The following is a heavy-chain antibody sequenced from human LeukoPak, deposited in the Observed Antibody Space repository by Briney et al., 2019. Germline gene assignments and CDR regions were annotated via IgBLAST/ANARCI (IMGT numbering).Heavy chain of an antibody. CDR1: GASISDSSHY. Sequence: XTLSLTCTVSGASISDSSHYWGWIRQPPGKGLEWVGSIFYGGNTSYNPSLKSRVTISVDTSKNQFSLKVDSVTAADTAVFYCARHRSYYFDYWGQGMLVTVSP. CDR2: IFYGGNT. CDR3: ARHRSYYFDY. D-gene: IGHD3-10*01. V-gene: IGHV4-39*01. J-gene: IGHJ4*02.